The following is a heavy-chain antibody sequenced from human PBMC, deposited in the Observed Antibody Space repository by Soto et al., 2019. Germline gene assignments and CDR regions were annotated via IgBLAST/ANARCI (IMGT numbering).Heavy chain of an antibody. J-gene: IGHJ4*02. D-gene: IGHD6-19*01. Sequence: QVQLVQSGAEVKKPGASVKVSCKASGYTFTSYGISWVRQAPGQGLEWMGWISAYNGNTNYAQKLQGRVTMTTDTSTSTANMELRRLRSDDTAVYYCERLLDGQQGLVGSYYFDYWGQGTRVTVSS. CDR3: ERLLDGQQGLVGSYYFDY. CDR2: ISAYNGNT. CDR1: GYTFTSYG. V-gene: IGHV1-18*04.